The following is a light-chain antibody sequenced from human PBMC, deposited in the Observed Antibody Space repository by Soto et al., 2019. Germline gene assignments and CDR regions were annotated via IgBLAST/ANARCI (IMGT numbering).Light chain of an antibody. CDR2: DDG. CDR1: NIRSKS. V-gene: IGLV3-21*02. Sequence: SYELTQPPSVSVAPGQTARLTCGGNNIRSKSVHWYQQKPGQAPVLVVYDDGDRPSWIPDRFSGSNSGNTATLTVSRVEAGDEADYYCQVWDSVSDHYVFGPGSKLTVL. CDR3: QVWDSVSDHYV. J-gene: IGLJ1*01.